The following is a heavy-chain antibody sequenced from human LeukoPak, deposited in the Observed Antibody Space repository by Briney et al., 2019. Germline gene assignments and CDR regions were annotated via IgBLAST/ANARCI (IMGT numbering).Heavy chain of an antibody. Sequence: SETLSLTCAVYGGSFSGYYWSWIRQPPGKGLEWIGEINHSGSTNYNPSLKSRVTISVDTSKNQFSLKLSSVTAADTAVYYCARRSRFLEWLYDYWGQGTLVTVSS. CDR2: INHSGST. J-gene: IGHJ4*02. D-gene: IGHD3-3*01. CDR3: ARRSRFLEWLYDY. V-gene: IGHV4-34*01. CDR1: GGSFSGYY.